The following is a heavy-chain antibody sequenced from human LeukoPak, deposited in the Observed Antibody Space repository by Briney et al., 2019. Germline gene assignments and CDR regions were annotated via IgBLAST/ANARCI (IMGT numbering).Heavy chain of an antibody. Sequence: ASVKVSCKASGYTFTGYYMHWVRRAPGQGLEWMGWINPNSGGTNYAQKFQGRVTMTRDTSISTAYMELSRLRSDDTAVYYCARPAEGTDPDAFDIWGQGTMVTVSS. V-gene: IGHV1-2*02. D-gene: IGHD1-1*01. CDR2: INPNSGGT. CDR1: GYTFTGYY. CDR3: ARPAEGTDPDAFDI. J-gene: IGHJ3*02.